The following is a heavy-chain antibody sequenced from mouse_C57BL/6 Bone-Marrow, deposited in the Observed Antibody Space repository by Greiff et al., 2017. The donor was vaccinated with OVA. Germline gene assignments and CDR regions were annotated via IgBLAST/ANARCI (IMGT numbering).Heavy chain of an antibody. V-gene: IGHV1-64*01. Sequence: QVQLKQPGAELVKPGASVKLSCKASGYTFTSYCMHWVKQRPGQGLEWIGMIHPNSGSTNYNEKFKSKATLTVDKSSSTAYMQLSSLTSEDSAVYYGARRFYGNYVDFDYWGQGTTLTVSS. J-gene: IGHJ2*01. CDR3: ARRFYGNYVDFDY. D-gene: IGHD2-1*01. CDR2: IHPNSGST. CDR1: GYTFTSYC.